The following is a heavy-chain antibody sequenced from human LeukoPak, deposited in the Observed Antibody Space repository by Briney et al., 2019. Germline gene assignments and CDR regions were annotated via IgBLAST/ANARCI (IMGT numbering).Heavy chain of an antibody. D-gene: IGHD3-22*01. Sequence: ASVKVSCKAPGYTFISYGISWVRQAPGQGLEWMGWISVYSGNTNYAQKLQGRVTVTTDTSTSTAYMELRSLRSDDTAVYYCAREKVNNYDSSGYYSDYWGQGTLVTVSS. CDR2: ISVYSGNT. V-gene: IGHV1-18*01. J-gene: IGHJ4*02. CDR3: AREKVNNYDSSGYYSDY. CDR1: GYTFISYG.